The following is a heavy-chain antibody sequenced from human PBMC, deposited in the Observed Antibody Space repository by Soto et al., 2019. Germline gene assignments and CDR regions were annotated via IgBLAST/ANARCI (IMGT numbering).Heavy chain of an antibody. CDR3: AKLDGGPHEWLRAPGFNY. CDR2: VSYDGTNK. D-gene: IGHD5-12*01. CDR1: RFTFSSFG. J-gene: IGHJ4*02. V-gene: IGHV3-30*18. Sequence: QVQLVESGGGVVQPGRSLRLSCVASRFTFSSFGMHWVRQAPGKGLEWVAVVSYDGTNKYYADSVKGRFTISRDNSKNTLYLQMNSLRPEDTAVYHCAKLDGGPHEWLRAPGFNYWGQGTLVTVSS.